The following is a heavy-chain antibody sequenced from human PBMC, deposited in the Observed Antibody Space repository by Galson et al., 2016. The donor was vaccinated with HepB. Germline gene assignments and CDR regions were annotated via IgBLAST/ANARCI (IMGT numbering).Heavy chain of an antibody. CDR1: GYTFNTHA. Sequence: SVKVSCKASGYTFNTHAIIWVRQAPGQGLEWMGWISTYSGSTKYSQKFQGRVTMTTDTYTSTAYMELRSLRSDDTAVDYCARDLASKSVFDYWGQGTLVTVSS. D-gene: IGHD2-2*01. J-gene: IGHJ4*02. CDR3: ARDLASKSVFDY. CDR2: ISTYSGST. V-gene: IGHV1-18*01.